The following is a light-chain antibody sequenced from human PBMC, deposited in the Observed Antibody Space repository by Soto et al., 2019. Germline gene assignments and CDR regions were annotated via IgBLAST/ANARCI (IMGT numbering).Light chain of an antibody. V-gene: IGLV7-46*01. CDR2: DTT. Sequence: QAVVTQEPSLTVSPGGTVTLTCGSTTGAVTSSHHPYWFQQKPGQAPMTLIYDTTNKHSWTPARFSGSLLGGKAALTLSGAQPEDEAEYYCLLSYNYTRPGVFGGGTKLTVL. J-gene: IGLJ3*02. CDR1: TGAVTSSHH. CDR3: LLSYNYTRPGV.